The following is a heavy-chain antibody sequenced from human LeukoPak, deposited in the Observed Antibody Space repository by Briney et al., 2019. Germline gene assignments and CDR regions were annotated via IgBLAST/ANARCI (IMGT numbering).Heavy chain of an antibody. D-gene: IGHD2-15*01. J-gene: IGHJ3*02. CDR1: GVSFSGYY. CDR2: INHSGST. Sequence: SETLSLTCAVYGVSFSGYYWSWIRQPPGKGLEWIGEINHSGSTNYNPSLKSRVTISVDTSKNQFSLKLSSVTAADTAVYYCARDGHCNGGGCWNAFDIWGQGTMVTVSS. CDR3: ARDGHCNGGGCWNAFDI. V-gene: IGHV4-34*01.